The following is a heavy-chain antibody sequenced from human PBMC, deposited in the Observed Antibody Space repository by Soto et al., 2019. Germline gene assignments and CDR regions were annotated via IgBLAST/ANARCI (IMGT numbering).Heavy chain of an antibody. Sequence: ASVKVSCKASGYTFTGYYMHWVRQAPGQGLEWMGWINPNSGGTNYAQKFQGWVTMTRDTSISTAYMELSRLRSDDTAVYYCAREYYYDSNGPALDYWGQGTLVTVSS. CDR2: INPNSGGT. V-gene: IGHV1-2*04. D-gene: IGHD3-22*01. J-gene: IGHJ4*02. CDR3: AREYYYDSNGPALDY. CDR1: GYTFTGYY.